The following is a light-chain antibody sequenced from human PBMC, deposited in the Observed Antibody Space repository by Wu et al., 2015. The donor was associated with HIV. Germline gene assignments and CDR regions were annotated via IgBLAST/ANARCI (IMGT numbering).Light chain of an antibody. CDR1: HNIGRY. Sequence: DIQMTQFPSFLSASVGDRVTITCRASHNIGRYLNWYQQKPGKAPKVLIYATSSLQSGVPSRFSGSGSQTEFNLTISSLQPEDFATYHCQQSYSTPGTFGQGTKVEIK. CDR2: ATS. V-gene: IGKV1-39*01. CDR3: QQSYSTPGT. J-gene: IGKJ1*01.